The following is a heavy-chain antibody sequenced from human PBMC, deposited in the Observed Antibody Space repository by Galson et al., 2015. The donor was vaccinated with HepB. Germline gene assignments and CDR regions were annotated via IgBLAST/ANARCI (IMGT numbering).Heavy chain of an antibody. CDR1: GFTFSSYP. J-gene: IGHJ3*02. V-gene: IGHV3-30*03. Sequence: SLRLSCAASGFTFSSYPIHWVRQAPGKGLEWVALISHHGSEKYYADSVKGRFTISRDNSENTVSLQMKGLRAEDTAVYYCATLSSAEWSDSFDILGQGTMVTVSS. D-gene: IGHD1-14*01. CDR2: ISHHGSEK. CDR3: ATLSSAEWSDSFDI.